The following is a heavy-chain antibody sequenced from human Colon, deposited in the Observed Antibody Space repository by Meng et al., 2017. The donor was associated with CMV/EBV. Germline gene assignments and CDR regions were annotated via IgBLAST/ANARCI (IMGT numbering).Heavy chain of an antibody. J-gene: IGHJ5*02. V-gene: IGHV4-61*01. CDR1: GDSFSSGSYY. D-gene: IGHD3-3*01. CDR2: VFYTGST. Sequence: SETLSLTCSVSGDSFSSGSYYWSWIRQPPGKGLEWIGYVFYTGSTKYNPSLKSRVSISLDTSKNEFSLNLRSVSAADTAVYYCANYTSDWFDPWGQGILVTVSS. CDR3: ANYTSDWFDP.